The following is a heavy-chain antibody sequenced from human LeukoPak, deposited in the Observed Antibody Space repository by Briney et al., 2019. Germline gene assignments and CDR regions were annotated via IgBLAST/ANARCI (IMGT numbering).Heavy chain of an antibody. CDR1: GDSISSYY. Sequence: PSETLSLTCTVSGDSISSYYWSWIRQPPGKGLEWIGYIDYSGGTDYNPSLKSRVTISVDTSKNQFSLKLRYVTAADTAVYYCARIAAVPLWYFDLWGRGTLVTVSS. CDR2: IDYSGGT. J-gene: IGHJ2*01. D-gene: IGHD6-13*01. V-gene: IGHV4-59*01. CDR3: ARIAAVPLWYFDL.